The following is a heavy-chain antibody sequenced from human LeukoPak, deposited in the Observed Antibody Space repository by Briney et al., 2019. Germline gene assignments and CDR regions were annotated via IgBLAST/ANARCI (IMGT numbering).Heavy chain of an antibody. D-gene: IGHD3-3*01. CDR3: ARGLEWLTRRHTWFDP. V-gene: IGHV1-8*01. J-gene: IGHJ5*02. CDR2: MNPNSGHT. Sequence: ASVKVSCKASGYTFTSYDINWVRQATGQGLEWMGWMNPNSGHTGYAQKLQGRVTMTTDTSTSTAYMELRSLRSDDTAVYYCARGLEWLTRRHTWFDPWGQGTLVTVSS. CDR1: GYTFTSYD.